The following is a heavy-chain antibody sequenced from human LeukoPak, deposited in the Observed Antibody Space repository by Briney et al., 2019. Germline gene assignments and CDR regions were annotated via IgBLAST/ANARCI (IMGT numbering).Heavy chain of an antibody. J-gene: IGHJ4*02. V-gene: IGHV4-30-2*01. Sequence: SETLSLTCTVSGGSISSGGYYWSWIRQPPGKGLEWIGYIYHSGSTYYNPSLKSRVTISVDRSKNQFSLKLSSVTAADTAVYYCAREEIAAAGFDYWGQGTLVTVSS. CDR1: GGSISSGGYY. CDR3: AREEIAAAGFDY. CDR2: IYHSGST. D-gene: IGHD6-13*01.